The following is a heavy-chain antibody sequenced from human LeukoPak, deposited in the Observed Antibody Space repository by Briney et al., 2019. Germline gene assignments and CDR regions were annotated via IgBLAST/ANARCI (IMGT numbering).Heavy chain of an antibody. D-gene: IGHD1-26*01. V-gene: IGHV3-53*01. Sequence: GGSLRLSCAASGFTVTSNYMSWVRQAPGKGLGWVSVIYNGGSTFYADSVKGRFTISRDKSKNTLYLQMDSLRAEDTAVYYCARESSGSYFHSWGQGTLVTVSS. J-gene: IGHJ4*02. CDR3: ARESSGSYFHS. CDR2: IYNGGST. CDR1: GFTVTSNY.